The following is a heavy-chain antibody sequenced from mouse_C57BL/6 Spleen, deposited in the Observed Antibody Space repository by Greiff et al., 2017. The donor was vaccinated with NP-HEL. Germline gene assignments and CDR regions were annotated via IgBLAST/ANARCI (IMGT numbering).Heavy chain of an antibody. Sequence: EVKLVESGGGLVKPGGSLKLSCAASGFTFSDYGMHWVRQAPEKGLEWVAYISSGSSTINYAEKVKGRSTISRDNAKNTLFLQMTSLRSEDTAMYYCASYERNYYAMDYWGQGTSVTVSS. CDR3: ASYERNYYAMDY. J-gene: IGHJ4*01. D-gene: IGHD2-3*01. CDR2: ISSGSSTI. CDR1: GFTFSDYG. V-gene: IGHV5-17*01.